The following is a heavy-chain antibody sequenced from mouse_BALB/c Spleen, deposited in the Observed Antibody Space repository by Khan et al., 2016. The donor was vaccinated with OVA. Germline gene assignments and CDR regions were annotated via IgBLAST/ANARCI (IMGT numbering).Heavy chain of an antibody. V-gene: IGHV5-6*01. CDR2: TSTGGSYT. CDR3: ARLAYYYDSEGFAY. J-gene: IGHJ3*01. CDR1: GFTFSTYG. Sequence: EVELVESGGDLVKPGGSLKLSCAASGFTFSTYGMSWVRQTPDKRLEWVATTSTGGSYTYYPDSVKGRFTISRDNAKNTLYLQMSSLKSEDTAMFYCARLAYYYDSEGFAYWGQGTLVTGSA. D-gene: IGHD1-1*01.